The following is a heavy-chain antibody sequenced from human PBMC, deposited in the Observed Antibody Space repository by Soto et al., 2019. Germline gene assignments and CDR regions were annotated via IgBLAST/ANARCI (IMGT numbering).Heavy chain of an antibody. CDR3: ARGDDIFAAFEI. Sequence: GASVKVSCKASGGTFSSYAISWVRQAPGQGLEWMGGIIPIFGTANYAQKFQGRVTITADESTSTAYMELSSLRSEDTAVYYCARGDDIFAAFEIWGQGTMVTVSS. J-gene: IGHJ3*02. D-gene: IGHD3-9*01. V-gene: IGHV1-69*13. CDR2: IIPIFGTA. CDR1: GGTFSSYA.